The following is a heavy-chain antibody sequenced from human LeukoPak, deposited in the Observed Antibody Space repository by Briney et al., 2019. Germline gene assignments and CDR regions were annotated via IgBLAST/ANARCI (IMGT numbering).Heavy chain of an antibody. Sequence: GRSLRLSCAASGFTFSSYGMHWVRQAPGKGLEWVAVIWYDGSNKYYADSEKGRFTISRDNSKNTLYLQMNSLRAEDTAVYYCARDTRGYFDYWGQGTLVTVSS. J-gene: IGHJ4*02. CDR3: ARDTRGYFDY. CDR2: IWYDGSNK. CDR1: GFTFSSYG. V-gene: IGHV3-33*01.